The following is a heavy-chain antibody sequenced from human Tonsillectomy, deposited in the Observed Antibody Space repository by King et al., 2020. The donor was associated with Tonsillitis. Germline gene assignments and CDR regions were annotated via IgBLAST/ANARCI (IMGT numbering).Heavy chain of an antibody. D-gene: IGHD2-15*01. Sequence: VQLVQSGAEEKKPGSSVKVSCTASGGIFSSYAISWVRQAPGQGLEWMGGIIPTLGTTNYVQKFQGRVTISADESTSTAYMELSSLRSEDTAVYYCARDGLVVADTTYYYGMDVWGQGTTVTVSS. CDR1: GGIFSSYA. V-gene: IGHV1-69*01. CDR2: IIPTLGTT. J-gene: IGHJ6*02. CDR3: ARDGLVVADTTYYYGMDV.